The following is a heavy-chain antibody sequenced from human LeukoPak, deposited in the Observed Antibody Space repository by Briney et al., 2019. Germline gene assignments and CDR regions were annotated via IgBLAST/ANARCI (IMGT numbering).Heavy chain of an antibody. V-gene: IGHV1-8*03. CDR1: GYTFTSYD. CDR2: MNPNSGNT. D-gene: IGHD3-22*01. J-gene: IGHJ4*02. Sequence: GASVKVSCKASGYTFTSYDIDWVRQATGQGLEWMGWMNPNSGNTGYAQKFQGRVTITRNTSISTAYMELSSLRSEDTAVYYCARGTYYYDSSGYYRYRIFDYWGQGTLVTVSS. CDR3: ARGTYYYDSSGYYRYRIFDY.